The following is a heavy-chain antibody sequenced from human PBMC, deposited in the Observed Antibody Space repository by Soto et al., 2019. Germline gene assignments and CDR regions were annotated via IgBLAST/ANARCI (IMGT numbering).Heavy chain of an antibody. D-gene: IGHD2-15*01. CDR3: ARGWGCSSGSCYFTS. J-gene: IGHJ5*02. CDR1: GCTFGSYS. CDR2: ISSTSSAI. Sequence: DVQLVESGGGLVQPGGSLTLSCAASGCTFGSYSMNWVRQAPGKGLEWVSYISSTSSAIWYADSLKGRFIISRDNAENSLYLQMHSLRAEDTAVYFCARGWGCSSGSCYFTSWGQGTLVTVSS. V-gene: IGHV3-48*04.